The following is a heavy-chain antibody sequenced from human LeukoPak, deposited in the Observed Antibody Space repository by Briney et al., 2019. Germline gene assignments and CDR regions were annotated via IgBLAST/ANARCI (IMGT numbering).Heavy chain of an antibody. CDR2: ISYDGSNK. Sequence: GGSLRLSCAASGFSFSNYAMNWVRQAPGKGLEWVAVISYDGSNKYYADSVKGRFTISRDNSKNTLYLQMNSLRAEDTAVYYCAKNYYDSSGSIDYWGQGTLVTVSS. CDR1: GFSFSNYA. V-gene: IGHV3-30*18. CDR3: AKNYYDSSGSIDY. J-gene: IGHJ4*02. D-gene: IGHD3-22*01.